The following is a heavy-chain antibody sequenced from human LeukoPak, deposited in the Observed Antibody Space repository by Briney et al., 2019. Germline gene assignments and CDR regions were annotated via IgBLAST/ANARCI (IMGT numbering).Heavy chain of an antibody. D-gene: IGHD6-13*01. CDR2: ISSSGSTI. CDR1: GFTLSSYE. CDR3: AREYSSSWYGYFDY. Sequence: GGSLTLSCAASGFTLSSYEMNWVRRAPGKGLEWVSYISSSGSTIYYADSVKGRFTISRDNAKNSLYLQMNSLRAEDTAVYYCAREYSSSWYGYFDYWGQGTLVTVSS. J-gene: IGHJ4*02. V-gene: IGHV3-48*03.